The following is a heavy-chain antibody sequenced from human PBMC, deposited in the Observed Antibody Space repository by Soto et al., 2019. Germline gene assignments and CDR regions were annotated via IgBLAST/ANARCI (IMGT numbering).Heavy chain of an antibody. V-gene: IGHV4-39*01. J-gene: IGHJ6*03. CDR1: GGSLSSSSYY. CDR2: IYYSGIT. D-gene: IGHD2-2*01. CDR3: ATRSTSDTDYYMDV. Sequence: PSETLSLTCTVSGGSLSSSSYYWGWIRQPPGKGLEWIGSIYYSGITYYNPSLKSRVTISVDTSKNQFSLKLSSVTAADTAVYYCATRSTSDTDYYMDVWGKGTTVTVSS.